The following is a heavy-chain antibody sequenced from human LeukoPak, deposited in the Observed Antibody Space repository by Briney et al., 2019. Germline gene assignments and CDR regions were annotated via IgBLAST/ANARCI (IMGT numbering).Heavy chain of an antibody. V-gene: IGHV3-74*01. CDR3: ARDSSTYYYDSHDAFDI. CDR1: GFTFSSYW. CDR2: INSDGSST. J-gene: IGHJ3*02. Sequence: GGSLRLSCAASGFTFSSYWMHWVRQAPGKGLVRVSRINSDGSSTSYADSVKGRFTISRDNAKNTLYLQMNSLRAEDTAVYYCARDSSTYYYDSHDAFDIWGQGTMVTVSS. D-gene: IGHD3-22*01.